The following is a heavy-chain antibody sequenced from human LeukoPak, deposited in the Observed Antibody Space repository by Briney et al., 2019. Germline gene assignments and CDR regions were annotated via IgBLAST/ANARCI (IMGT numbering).Heavy chain of an antibody. CDR1: GFIFSSYS. Sequence: PGGSLRLLCAASGFIFSSYSMNWVRQAPGKGLEWVSSISSDSDHTYYAASVKGRFTISRDDAKNSLYLQMNSLRAEDTAVYYCATGKVTDSYSIPWGQGTLVTVSS. J-gene: IGHJ4*02. CDR2: ISSDSDHT. CDR3: ATGKVTDSYSIP. V-gene: IGHV3-21*01. D-gene: IGHD2-21*02.